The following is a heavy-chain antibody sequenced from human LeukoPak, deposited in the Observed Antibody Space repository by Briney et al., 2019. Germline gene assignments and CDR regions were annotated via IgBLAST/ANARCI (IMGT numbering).Heavy chain of an antibody. CDR1: GYVFTDYY. Sequence: GASVKVSCKASGYVFTDYYIHWVRQAPGQGLEWMGWIKPNTGGTNYLQTLQGRVTMTRDTSISTAYMELSRLRSDDTAVYYCAREMVGELSDYYYYYYGMDVWGQGTTVTVSS. CDR2: IKPNTGGT. J-gene: IGHJ6*02. D-gene: IGHD3-10*02. V-gene: IGHV1-2*02. CDR3: AREMVGELSDYYYYYYGMDV.